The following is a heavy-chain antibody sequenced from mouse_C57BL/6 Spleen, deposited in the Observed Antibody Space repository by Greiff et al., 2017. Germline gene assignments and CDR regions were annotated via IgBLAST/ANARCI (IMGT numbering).Heavy chain of an antibody. CDR2: IDPENGDT. Sequence: VQLQQSGAELVRPGASVKLSCTASGFNIKDDYMHWVKQRPEQGLEWIGWIDPENGDTEYASKFQGKATITADTSSNTAYLQLSSLTSEDTAVDYCTTGSGYVDYWGQGTTLTVSS. D-gene: IGHD3-2*02. V-gene: IGHV14-4*01. CDR1: GFNIKDDY. CDR3: TTGSGYVDY. J-gene: IGHJ2*01.